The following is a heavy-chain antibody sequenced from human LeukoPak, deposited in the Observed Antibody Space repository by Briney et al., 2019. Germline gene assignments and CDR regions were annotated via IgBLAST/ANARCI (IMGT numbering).Heavy chain of an antibody. CDR2: IYPNTGGT. Sequence: ASVKVSCKASGYTFNDYYVRWIRQAPGQGLEWVGWIYPNTGGTDYAQNFQGRATITRDTSSSTVYMELRSLRSDDTAVYYCAREHQWASDYWGQGTLVTVSS. V-gene: IGHV1-2*02. J-gene: IGHJ4*02. CDR3: AREHQWASDY. CDR1: GYTFNDYY. D-gene: IGHD1-26*01.